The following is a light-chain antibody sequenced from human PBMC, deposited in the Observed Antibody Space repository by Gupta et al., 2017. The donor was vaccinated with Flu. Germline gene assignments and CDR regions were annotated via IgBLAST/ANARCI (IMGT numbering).Light chain of an antibody. CDR2: DVS. CDR3: CSYAGSYTLV. V-gene: IGLV2-11*01. CDR1: SSDVGGYNY. J-gene: IGLJ2*01. Sequence: QSALTPPRSVSGSPGQSVTICCTGTSSDVGGYNYVSWYQQHPGKAPKLMIYDVSKRPSGVPDRFSGSKSGNTASLTISGLQAEDEADYYCCSYAGSYTLVFGGGTKLTVL.